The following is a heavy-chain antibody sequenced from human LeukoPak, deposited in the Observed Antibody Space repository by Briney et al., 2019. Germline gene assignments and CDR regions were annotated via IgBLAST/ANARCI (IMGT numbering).Heavy chain of an antibody. CDR1: GGSISSYY. D-gene: IGHD2-2*01. J-gene: IGHJ4*02. Sequence: SETLSLTCTVSGGSISSYYWSWIRQPARKGLEWIGRIYTSGSTNYNPSLKSRVTMSVDTSKNEFSLKLSSVTAADTAVYYCAREGYCSTTSCYGEADYWGQGTLVTVSS. CDR2: IYTSGST. V-gene: IGHV4-4*07. CDR3: AREGYCSTTSCYGEADY.